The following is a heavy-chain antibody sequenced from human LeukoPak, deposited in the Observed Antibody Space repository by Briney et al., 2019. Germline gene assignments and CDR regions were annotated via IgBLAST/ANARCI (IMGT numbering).Heavy chain of an antibody. J-gene: IGHJ4*02. D-gene: IGHD1-26*01. V-gene: IGHV3-30-3*01. CDR2: ISYDGSNK. CDR1: GFTFSSYA. Sequence: PGGSLRLSCAASGFTFSSYAMHWVRQAPGKGLEWVAVISYDGSNKYYADSVKGRFTISRDNSKNTLYLQMNSLRAEDTAVYYCANAFGRIVGATLDYWGQGTLVTVSS. CDR3: ANAFGRIVGATLDY.